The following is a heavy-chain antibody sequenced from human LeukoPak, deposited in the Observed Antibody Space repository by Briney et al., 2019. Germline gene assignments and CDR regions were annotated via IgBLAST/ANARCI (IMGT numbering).Heavy chain of an antibody. CDR1: GFTFTSYS. CDR2: ISGGGGST. D-gene: IGHD2-15*01. Sequence: GGSLRLSCAASGFTFTSYSMNWVRQAPGKGLEWVSTISGGGGSTYYADSVKGRFTISRDNAKNSLYLQMNSLRDEDTAVYYCARVGSLPYWGQGTLVTVSS. CDR3: ARVGSLPY. V-gene: IGHV3-48*02. J-gene: IGHJ4*02.